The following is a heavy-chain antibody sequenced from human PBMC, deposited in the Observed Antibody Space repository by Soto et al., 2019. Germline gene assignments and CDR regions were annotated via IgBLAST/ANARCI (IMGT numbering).Heavy chain of an antibody. CDR3: AHSRAPRDYFQH. V-gene: IGHV2-5*02. CDR2: IYWDDGK. J-gene: IGHJ1*01. CDR1: GCSLTTGGGT. Sequence: GPTLVNPTQTLTLTCVFLGCSLTTGGGTVGWIRQPPGKALEWVALIYWDDGKRYSPSLKSRLTITKETSRNQVVLTMTNVDPEDTATYCCAHSRAPRDYFQHWGKGTLVTVSS.